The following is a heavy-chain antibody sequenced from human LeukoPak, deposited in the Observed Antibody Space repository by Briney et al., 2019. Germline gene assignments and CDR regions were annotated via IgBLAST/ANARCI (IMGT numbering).Heavy chain of an antibody. V-gene: IGHV3-30-3*01. J-gene: IGHJ6*02. D-gene: IGHD6-6*01. Sequence: GGSLRLSCAASGFTFSSYAMHWVRQAPGKGLEGVAVISYDGSNKYYADSVKSRFTISRDNSKNTLYLQMNSLRAEDTAVYYCARAQRSSSSNYYYGMDVWGQGTTVTVSS. CDR3: ARAQRSSSSNYYYGMDV. CDR1: GFTFSSYA. CDR2: ISYDGSNK.